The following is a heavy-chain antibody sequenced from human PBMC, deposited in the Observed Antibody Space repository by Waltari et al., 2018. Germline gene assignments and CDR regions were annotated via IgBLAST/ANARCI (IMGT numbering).Heavy chain of an antibody. CDR3: ARLVYGDLDY. V-gene: IGHV4-34*01. CDR1: GGSFSGYY. D-gene: IGHD4-17*01. Sequence: QVQLQQWGAGLLKPSETLSLTCAVYGGSFSGYYWSWIRQPPGKGLEWIGEINHSGSTNYTPSLKSRVTRSLDTSKNQFSLKLSSVTAADTAVYYCARLVYGDLDYWGQGTLVTVSS. J-gene: IGHJ4*02. CDR2: INHSGST.